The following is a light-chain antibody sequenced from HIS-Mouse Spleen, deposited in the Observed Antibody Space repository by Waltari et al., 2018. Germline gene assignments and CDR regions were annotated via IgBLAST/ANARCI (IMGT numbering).Light chain of an antibody. CDR2: GAS. J-gene: IGKJ2*01. V-gene: IGKV3-15*01. Sequence: EIVITQSPATLSVSLGERATLSCRASQSVSSNLAWYQQKPGQAPRLLIYGASTRATGIPSRFSGSGSGTEFTLTISSMQSEDFAVYYCQQYNNWEYTFGQGTKLEIK. CDR3: QQYNNWEYT. CDR1: QSVSSN.